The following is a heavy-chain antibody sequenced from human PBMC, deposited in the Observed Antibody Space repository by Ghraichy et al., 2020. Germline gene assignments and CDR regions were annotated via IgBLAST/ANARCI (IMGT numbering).Heavy chain of an antibody. CDR1: EFTFSSHS. V-gene: IGHV3-48*01. CDR3: VRDMRIEYGMDV. J-gene: IGHJ6*02. D-gene: IGHD2/OR15-2a*01. CDR2: LSGGSKTT. Sequence: GGSLRLSCTASEFTFSSHSMNWVRQAPGKGLEWLSYLSGGSKTTYYADSVKGRFTISRDNGKNSLYLQMNGLRAEDTGVYYCVRDMRIEYGMDVWGPGTTVTVSS.